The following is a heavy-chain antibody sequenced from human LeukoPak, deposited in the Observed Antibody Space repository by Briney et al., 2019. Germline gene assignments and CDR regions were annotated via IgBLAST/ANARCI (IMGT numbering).Heavy chain of an antibody. D-gene: IGHD2/OR15-2a*01. CDR2: IWYGGSNK. CDR1: GFTFSSYG. V-gene: IGHV3-33*01. Sequence: RSLRLSCAASGFTFSSYGMHWVRQAPGKGLEWVAVIWYGGSNKYYADSVKGRFTISRDNSKNTLYLQMNSLRAEDTAVYYCARSNSHYFDYWGQGTLVTVSS. CDR3: ARSNSHYFDY. J-gene: IGHJ4*02.